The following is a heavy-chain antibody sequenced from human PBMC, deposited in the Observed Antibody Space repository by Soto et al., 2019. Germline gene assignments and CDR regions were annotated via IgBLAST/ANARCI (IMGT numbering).Heavy chain of an antibody. CDR2: IYYSGST. D-gene: IGHD2-2*01. CDR3: ARDCSSTSCFSSLRDAFDI. V-gene: IGHV4-31*03. CDR1: GGSISSGGYY. J-gene: IGHJ3*02. Sequence: QVQLQESGPGLVKPSQTLSLTCTVSGGSISSGGYYWSWIRQHPGKGLEWIGYIYYSGSTYYNPSLKSRVTISVDTSKNQFSLKLSSVTAAGTAVYYCARDCSSTSCFSSLRDAFDIWGQGTMVTVSS.